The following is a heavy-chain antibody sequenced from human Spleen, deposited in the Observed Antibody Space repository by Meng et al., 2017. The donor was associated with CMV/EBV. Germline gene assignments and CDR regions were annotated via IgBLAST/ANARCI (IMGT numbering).Heavy chain of an antibody. J-gene: IGHJ4*02. CDR3: ARILKGAWLPIDY. Sequence: GGSLRLSCAVSGFTFDDCAMHWVRQAPGKGLEWVSGISSNSGSIAYADSVKGRFTISRDNAKNSLYLQMNSLRAEDTAVYYCARILKGAWLPIDYWGQGTLVTVSS. D-gene: IGHD2/OR15-2a*01. V-gene: IGHV3-9*01. CDR2: ISSNSGSI. CDR1: GFTFDDCA.